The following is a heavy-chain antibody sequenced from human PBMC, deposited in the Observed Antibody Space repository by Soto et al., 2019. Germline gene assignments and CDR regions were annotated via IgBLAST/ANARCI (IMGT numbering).Heavy chain of an antibody. D-gene: IGHD3-10*01. Sequence: QLQLQESGPGLVEPSETPALTCTVAGGSISSSSSYWGWIRQRPGKGLGWIGYIYYSGSTNNNTSLKSRVTIPVDTSKNQFSLKLNSVTAADAAVYYCARQPRGAGTVTRGINWFETWGQGALVTVSS. J-gene: IGHJ5*02. CDR3: ARQPRGAGTVTRGINWFET. CDR1: GGSISSSSSY. CDR2: IYYSGST. V-gene: IGHV4-39*01.